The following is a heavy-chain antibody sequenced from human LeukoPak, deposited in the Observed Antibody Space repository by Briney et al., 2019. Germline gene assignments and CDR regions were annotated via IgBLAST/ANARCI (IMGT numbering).Heavy chain of an antibody. Sequence: GGSLRLSCAASGFTFSSYWMSWVRQAPGKGLEWVSYISSSSSTIYYADSVKGRFTISRDNAKNSLYLQMNSLRAEDTAVYYCARDTKSQDDWLLSYHSFDYWGQGTLVTVSS. CDR3: ARDTKSQDDWLLSYHSFDY. CDR1: GFTFSSYW. CDR2: ISSSSSTI. V-gene: IGHV3-48*04. J-gene: IGHJ4*02. D-gene: IGHD3-9*01.